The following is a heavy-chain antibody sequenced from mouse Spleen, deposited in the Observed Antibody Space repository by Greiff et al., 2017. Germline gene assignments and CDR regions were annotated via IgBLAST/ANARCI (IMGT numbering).Heavy chain of an antibody. D-gene: IGHD1-1*01. Sequence: VQLKESGPGMVKPSQSLSLTCTVTGYSITSGYDWHWIRHFPGNKLEWMGYISYSGSTNYNPSLKSRISITHDTSKNHFFLKLNSVTTEDTATYYCARDYYYGSSSWFAYWGQGTLVTVSA. V-gene: IGHV3-1*01. CDR1: GYSITSGYD. CDR3: ARDYYYGSSSWFAY. CDR2: ISYSGST. J-gene: IGHJ3*01.